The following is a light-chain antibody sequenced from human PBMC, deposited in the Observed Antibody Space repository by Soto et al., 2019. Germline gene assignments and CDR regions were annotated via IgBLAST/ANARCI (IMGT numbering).Light chain of an antibody. CDR1: SSDVGGYND. V-gene: IGLV2-14*01. CDR3: SSYTSSTTLYV. J-gene: IGLJ1*01. CDR2: EVT. Sequence: QSALTQPASVSGSPGQSITISCTGTSSDVGGYNDVSWYQQHPGKAPKLMIYEVTNRPSGVSNRFSGSKSGNTASLTISGLRAGDEADYYCSSYTSSTTLYVFGTGTKVTV.